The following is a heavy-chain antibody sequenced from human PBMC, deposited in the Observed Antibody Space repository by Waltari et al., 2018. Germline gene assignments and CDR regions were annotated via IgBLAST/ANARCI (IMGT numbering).Heavy chain of an antibody. CDR2: IKAGKGKT. V-gene: IGHV1-3*03. CDR3: ARDSRTYYYDSSGYYSDAFDI. J-gene: IGHJ3*02. D-gene: IGHD3-22*01. CDR1: GYTFTSYA. Sequence: QVQLVQSGAEVKKPGASVKVSCKASGYTFTSYAMHWVRQAPGQRLEWMGWIKAGKGKTKYQQECKGRVTMTRDTSGSTAYMEVSSMRFEDMAVYYCARDSRTYYYDSSGYYSDAFDIWGQGTMITVSS.